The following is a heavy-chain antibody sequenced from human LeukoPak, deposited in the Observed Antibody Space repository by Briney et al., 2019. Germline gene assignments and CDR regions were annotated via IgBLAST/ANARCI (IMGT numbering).Heavy chain of an antibody. D-gene: IGHD6-13*01. CDR1: GFTFSSFA. CDR2: IDAPGDST. J-gene: IGHJ4*02. V-gene: IGHV3-23*01. CDR3: AKDTSAHRPLYSSSWLVDY. Sequence: PRGSLRLSCAASGFTFSSFAMSWVRQAPGKGLEWVSTIDAPGDSTYYAGSVKGRFTISRDNAKNSLYLQMNSLRAEDTALYYCAKDTSAHRPLYSSSWLVDYCGQGTLVTVSS.